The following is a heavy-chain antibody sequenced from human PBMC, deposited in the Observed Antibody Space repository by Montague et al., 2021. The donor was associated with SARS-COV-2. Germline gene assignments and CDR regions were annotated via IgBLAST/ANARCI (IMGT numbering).Heavy chain of an antibody. CDR3: ARELQYNWFDP. Sequence: SETLSLTCTVSGGFIDSHYWSWLRPPPGKGLQWIGYIYYRGTTNYNPSLESRVTMSVDTSKNQFSLNLSSVTAADTAMYYCARELQYNWFDPWGQGTLVTVSS. V-gene: IGHV4-59*11. D-gene: IGHD2-21*02. CDR2: IYYRGTT. J-gene: IGHJ5*02. CDR1: GGFIDSHY.